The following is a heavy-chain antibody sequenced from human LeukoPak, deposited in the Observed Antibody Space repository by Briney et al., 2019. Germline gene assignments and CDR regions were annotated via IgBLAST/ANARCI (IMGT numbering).Heavy chain of an antibody. V-gene: IGHV4-31*03. J-gene: IGHJ2*01. CDR2: IYYSGST. D-gene: IGHD5-12*01. CDR1: GGSLSSGGYY. CDR3: ARGGGGYSWYFDL. Sequence: KSSQTLSLTCTVSGGSLSSGGYYWSWIRQHPGKGLEWIGYIYYSGSTYYTPSLKNRVTISVATSKNQFSLRLSSVTAVDTAVYYCARGGGGYSWYFDLWGRGTLVTVSS.